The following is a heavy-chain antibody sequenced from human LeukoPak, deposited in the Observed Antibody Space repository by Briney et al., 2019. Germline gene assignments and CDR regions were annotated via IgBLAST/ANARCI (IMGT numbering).Heavy chain of an antibody. Sequence: PGGSLRLSCSASGFTFSDYTMHWVRQAPGKGLEYVSAISNNGGSTYYADSVKGRFAISRDNSKNTLYLQMSSLRAEDTVVYYCHGLFSWGQGTLVTVSS. J-gene: IGHJ5*02. CDR2: ISNNGGST. D-gene: IGHD2-21*01. CDR1: GFTFSDYT. V-gene: IGHV3-64D*09. CDR3: HGLFS.